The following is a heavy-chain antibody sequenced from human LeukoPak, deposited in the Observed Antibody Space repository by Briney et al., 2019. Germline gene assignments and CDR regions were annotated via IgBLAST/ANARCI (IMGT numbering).Heavy chain of an antibody. CDR3: ARDLSTARTGNPLDY. CDR2: INPSGGKT. J-gene: IGHJ4*02. D-gene: IGHD3/OR15-3a*01. Sequence: ASVKVSCKASGYTFTGYYMHWVRQAPGQGLEWMGIINPSGGKTSYAQKFQGRVTMTRDTSTSTVYMEVSSLSSEDTAVYYCARDLSTARTGNPLDYWGQGTLVTVSS. CDR1: GYTFTGYY. V-gene: IGHV1-46*01.